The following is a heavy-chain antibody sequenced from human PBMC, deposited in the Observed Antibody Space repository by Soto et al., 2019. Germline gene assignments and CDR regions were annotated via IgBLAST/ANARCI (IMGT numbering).Heavy chain of an antibody. D-gene: IGHD3-22*01. CDR3: ARDWYDSSGYIDFDI. V-gene: IGHV1-18*01. CDR1: GYTFTSYG. Sequence: XSVKASCKASGYTFTSYGISWVRQAPGQGLEWMGWISAYNGNTNYAQKLQGRVTMTTDTSTSTAYMELRSLRSDDTAVYYCARDWYDSSGYIDFDIWGRGTLVTVSS. J-gene: IGHJ2*01. CDR2: ISAYNGNT.